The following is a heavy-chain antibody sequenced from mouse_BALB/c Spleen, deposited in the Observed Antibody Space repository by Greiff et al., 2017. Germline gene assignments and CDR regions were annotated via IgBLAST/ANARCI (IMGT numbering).Heavy chain of an antibody. CDR1: GFAFSSYD. V-gene: IGHV5-12-1*01. J-gene: IGHJ2*01. Sequence: DVKLVESGGGLVKPGGSLKLSCAASGFAFSSYDMSWVRQTPEKRLEWVAYISSGGGSTYYPDTVKGRFTISRDNAKNTLYLQMSSLKSEDTAMYYCARHPYRSYYFDYWGQGTTLTVSS. CDR3: ARHPYRSYYFDY. D-gene: IGHD2-14*01. CDR2: ISSGGGST.